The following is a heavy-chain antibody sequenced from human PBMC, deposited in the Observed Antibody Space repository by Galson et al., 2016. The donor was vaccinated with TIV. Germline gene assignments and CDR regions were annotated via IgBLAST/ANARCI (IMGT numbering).Heavy chain of an antibody. CDR3: AKTYEAYYYGIDV. D-gene: IGHD3-3*01. Sequence: SLRLSCAATGFTFDDYAMHWVRQAPGKGLEWVSGISWNSDSIGYVDSVKGRFTISRDNAKNPLYLQMNSLRAEDTALYYCAKTYEAYYYGIDVWGQGTTVTVSS. CDR2: ISWNSDSI. J-gene: IGHJ6*02. V-gene: IGHV3-9*01. CDR1: GFTFDDYA.